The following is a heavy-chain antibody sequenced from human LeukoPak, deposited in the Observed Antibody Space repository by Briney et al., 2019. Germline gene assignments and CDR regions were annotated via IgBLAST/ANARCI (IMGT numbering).Heavy chain of an antibody. Sequence: GESLKISCQGSGYSFTNYWIGWVRQMPGKGLEWMGIIYPGDSDTRYSPSFQGQVTISADKSISTAYLQWSSLKASDTAMYYCARPHSSGWYYFDYWGQGTLVTVSS. V-gene: IGHV5-51*01. CDR1: GYSFTNYW. J-gene: IGHJ4*02. CDR2: IYPGDSDT. D-gene: IGHD6-19*01. CDR3: ARPHSSGWYYFDY.